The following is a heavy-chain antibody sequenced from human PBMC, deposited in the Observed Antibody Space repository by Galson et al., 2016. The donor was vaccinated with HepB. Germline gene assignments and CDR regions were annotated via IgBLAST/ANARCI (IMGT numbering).Heavy chain of an antibody. Sequence: QSGAEVRKPGESLKISCKPSGGTFSGFPISWLRQAPGQGLEWMGVVIPLFGRTDYSQKFQDRLTITADESTTTAYLELSSLRPDDSAFYYCARSSGPNFWSVYNWFAPWGQGTLVTVSS. D-gene: IGHD3-3*01. V-gene: IGHV1-69*01. CDR3: ARSSGPNFWSVYNWFAP. CDR1: GGTFSGFP. CDR2: VIPLFGRT. J-gene: IGHJ5*02.